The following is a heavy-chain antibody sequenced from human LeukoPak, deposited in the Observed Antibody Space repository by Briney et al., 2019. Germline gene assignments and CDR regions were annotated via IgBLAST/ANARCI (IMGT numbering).Heavy chain of an antibody. Sequence: GGSLRLSCAASGFTLSSYAMSWVRQAPGKGLEWVSASSGSGGSTYYADSVKGRFTISRDNSKNTLYLQMNSLRAEDTAVYYCAKELYGSGSYYRDYFGYWGQGTLVTVSS. V-gene: IGHV3-23*01. D-gene: IGHD3-10*01. CDR3: AKELYGSGSYYRDYFGY. CDR1: GFTLSSYA. CDR2: SSGSGGST. J-gene: IGHJ4*02.